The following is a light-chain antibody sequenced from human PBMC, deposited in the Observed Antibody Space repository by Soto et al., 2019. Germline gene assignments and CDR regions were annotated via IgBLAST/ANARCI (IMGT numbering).Light chain of an antibody. CDR3: QSYDSSLSGFYV. J-gene: IGLJ1*01. CDR1: SSNIGAGYD. Sequence: QSALTQPPSVSGAPGQRVTISCPGSSSNIGAGYDVHWYQQLPGTAPQHLIYGNSNRPSGVPDRFSGSKSGTSASLAITGLQAEDEADYYCQSYDSSLSGFYVFGTGTKVTVL. V-gene: IGLV1-40*01. CDR2: GNS.